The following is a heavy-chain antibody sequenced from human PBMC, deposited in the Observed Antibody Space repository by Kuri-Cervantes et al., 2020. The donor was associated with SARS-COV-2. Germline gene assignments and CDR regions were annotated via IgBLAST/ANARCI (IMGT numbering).Heavy chain of an antibody. D-gene: IGHD2-2*01. CDR2: ISSSSSYI. J-gene: IGHJ6*03. Sequence: GGSLRLSCAASGFTFSSYSMNWVRQAPGKGLEWVSSISSSSSYIYYADSVKGRFTISRDNAKNSLYLQMNSLRAEDTAVYYCARGRRVVPAAMHYYYYMDVWGKGTTVTVSS. CDR1: GFTFSSYS. V-gene: IGHV3-21*01. CDR3: ARGRRVVPAAMHYYYYMDV.